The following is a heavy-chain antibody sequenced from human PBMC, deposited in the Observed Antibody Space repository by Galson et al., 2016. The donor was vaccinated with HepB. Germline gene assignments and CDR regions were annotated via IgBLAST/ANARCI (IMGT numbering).Heavy chain of an antibody. CDR3: ARDAPGDGTEIDS. CDR1: GDSVSSNSAA. Sequence: CAISGDSVSSNSAAWNWFRQSPSRGLEWLGRTYYRSRWYNDYAISVKGRITVNPETSKNQFSLQLNSVTPEDTAVYYCARDAPGDGTEIDSWGQGTLVTVSS. V-gene: IGHV6-1*01. D-gene: IGHD6-19*01. J-gene: IGHJ4*02. CDR2: TYYRSRWYN.